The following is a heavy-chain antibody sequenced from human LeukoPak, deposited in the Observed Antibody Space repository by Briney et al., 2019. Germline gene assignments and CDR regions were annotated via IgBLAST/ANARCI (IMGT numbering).Heavy chain of an antibody. Sequence: VGSRRLSCAASGLTFSDYYMSWIRKAPGKGLEWVSYISSSGSTIYYANSVKGRFTISRDNAKNSLYLQMNSLRAEDTAVYYCARDWYYFDYFGQGTLVTVS. CDR3: ARDWYYFDY. CDR1: GLTFSDYY. CDR2: ISSSGSTI. J-gene: IGHJ4*02. V-gene: IGHV3-11*01.